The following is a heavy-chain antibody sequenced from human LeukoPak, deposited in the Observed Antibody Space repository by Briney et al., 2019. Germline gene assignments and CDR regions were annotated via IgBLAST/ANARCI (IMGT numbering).Heavy chain of an antibody. CDR2: IYYSGST. V-gene: IGHV4-39*07. CDR1: GGSISSSSYY. Sequence: SETLSLTCTVSGGSISSSSYYWGWIRQPPGKGLEWIGSIYYSGSTYYNPSLKSRVTISVDTSKNQFSLKLSSVTAADTAVYYCARSQLSTMIFDYWGQGTLVTVTS. J-gene: IGHJ4*02. CDR3: ARSQLSTMIFDY. D-gene: IGHD3-22*01.